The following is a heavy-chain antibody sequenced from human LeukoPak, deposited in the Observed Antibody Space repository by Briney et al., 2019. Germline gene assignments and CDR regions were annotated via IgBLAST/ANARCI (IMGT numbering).Heavy chain of an antibody. CDR3: ARDLTPSLGYCSSTSCYSNNWFDP. CDR1: GFTFRSYW. D-gene: IGHD2-2*01. Sequence: GGSLRLSCAASGFTFRSYWMHWVRQAPGKGLVWVSRINSDGSSTSYADSVKGRFTISRDNAKNTLYLQMNSLRAEDTAVYYCARDLTPSLGYCSSTSCYSNNWFDPWGQGTLVTVSS. V-gene: IGHV3-74*01. J-gene: IGHJ5*02. CDR2: INSDGSST.